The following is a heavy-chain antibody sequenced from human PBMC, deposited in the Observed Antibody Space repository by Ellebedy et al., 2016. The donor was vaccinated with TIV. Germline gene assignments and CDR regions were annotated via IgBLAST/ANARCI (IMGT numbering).Heavy chain of an antibody. CDR3: ARVVTTSGIDY. J-gene: IGHJ4*02. CDR2: ILYSGTT. CDR1: GGSIGSYY. D-gene: IGHD4-17*01. Sequence: MPSETLSLTCTVSGGSIGSYYWHRIRQSPGKGLEWIGYILYSGTTNYNPALKSRVTISVDTAKNQFSLKLSSVTAADTAVYYCARVVTTSGIDYWGQGTLVTVSS. V-gene: IGHV4-59*01.